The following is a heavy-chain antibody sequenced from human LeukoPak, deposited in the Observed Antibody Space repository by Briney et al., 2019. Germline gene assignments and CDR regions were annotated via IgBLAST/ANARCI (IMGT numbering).Heavy chain of an antibody. CDR2: INPNSGVT. V-gene: IGHV1-2*02. J-gene: IGHJ4*02. Sequence: GASVKVSCKASGYSFTHYYMQWVRQAPGQGLEWMGWINPNSGVTDYAQKFQGRVTMTRDTSISTAYMELSRLRSDDTAVYYCARGGYCTGGRCYGEYYWGQGTLVTVSS. D-gene: IGHD2-15*01. CDR1: GYSFTHYY. CDR3: ARGGYCTGGRCYGEYY.